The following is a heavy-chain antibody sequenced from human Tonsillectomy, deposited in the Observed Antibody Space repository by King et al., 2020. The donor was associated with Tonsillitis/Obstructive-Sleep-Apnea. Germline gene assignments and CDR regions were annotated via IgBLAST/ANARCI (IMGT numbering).Heavy chain of an antibody. CDR3: ARWWGDAFDV. CDR2: ISYDGSDD. CDR1: GFTFSTYS. V-gene: IGHV3-30*15. J-gene: IGHJ3*01. D-gene: IGHD2-15*01. Sequence: VQLVESGGGVVQPGRSLRLSCAASGFTFSTYSMRWVRQAPGKGLEWVAIISYDGSDDYNADSVKGRFTISRDNSKNTLYLQMSSLRPEDTAVYYCARWWGDAFDVWGQGTMVTVSS.